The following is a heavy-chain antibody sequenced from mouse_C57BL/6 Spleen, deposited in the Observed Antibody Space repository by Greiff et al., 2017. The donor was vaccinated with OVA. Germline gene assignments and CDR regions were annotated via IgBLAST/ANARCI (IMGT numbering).Heavy chain of an antibody. CDR2: IDPSDSYT. J-gene: IGHJ2*01. CDR3: ARSRLRYFDY. CDR1: GYTFTSYW. Sequence: VQLQQPGAELVKPGASVKLSCKASGYTFTSYWMQWVKQRPGPGLEWIGEIDPSDSYTNYNQKFKGKATLTVDTSSSTAYMQLSSLTSEDSAVYYCARSRLRYFDYWGQGTTLTVSS. V-gene: IGHV1-50*01.